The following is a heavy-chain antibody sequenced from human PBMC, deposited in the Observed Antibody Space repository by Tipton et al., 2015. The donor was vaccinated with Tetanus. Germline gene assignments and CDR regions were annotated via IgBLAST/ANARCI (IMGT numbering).Heavy chain of an antibody. CDR3: ARGMAEASNCGGDCYSDY. D-gene: IGHD2-21*02. V-gene: IGHV3-23*01. J-gene: IGHJ4*02. Sequence: SLRLSCAASGFTFSSYPMTWVRQAPGKGLEWVSGVSGSGGSRYYADSVKGRFTISRDNAKNSLYLQMISLRAEDTAVYSCARGMAEASNCGGDCYSDYWGQGTLVTVSS. CDR2: VSGSGGSR. CDR1: GFTFSSYP.